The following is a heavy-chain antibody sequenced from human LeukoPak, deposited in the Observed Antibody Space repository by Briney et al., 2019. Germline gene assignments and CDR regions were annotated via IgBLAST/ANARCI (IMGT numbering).Heavy chain of an antibody. CDR1: GGSVSSGDYY. D-gene: IGHD2-2*01. Sequence: SQTLSLICTVSGGSVSSGDYYWSWIRQPPGKGLEWIGYIYYSGSTYYNPSLKSRVTISVDTSKNQFSLKLSSVTAADTAVYYCARAGDIVVVPALNWFDPWGQGTLVTVSS. CDR2: IYYSGST. V-gene: IGHV4-30-4*08. CDR3: ARAGDIVVVPALNWFDP. J-gene: IGHJ5*02.